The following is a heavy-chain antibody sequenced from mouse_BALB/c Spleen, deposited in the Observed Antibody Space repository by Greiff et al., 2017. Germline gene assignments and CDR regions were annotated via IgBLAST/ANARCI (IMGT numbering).Heavy chain of an antibody. CDR3: ARNSNYGRGYFDY. D-gene: IGHD2-5*01. J-gene: IGHJ2*01. CDR1: GFTFSSYA. V-gene: IGHV5-9-4*01. Sequence: EVKLVESGGGLVKPGGSLKLSCAASGFTFSSYAMSWVRQSPEKRLEWVAAISSGGSYTYYPDTVTGRCTISRDNAKNTLYLEMSSLRSEDTAMYYCARNSNYGRGYFDYWGQGTTLTVSS. CDR2: ISSGGSYT.